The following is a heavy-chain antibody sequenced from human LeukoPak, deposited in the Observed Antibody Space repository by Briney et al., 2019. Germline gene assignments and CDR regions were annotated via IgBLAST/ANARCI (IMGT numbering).Heavy chain of an antibody. V-gene: IGHV4-39*01. CDR2: IYYSGST. Sequence: SETLSLTCTVSGGSISSSSYYWGWIRQPPGKGLEWIRSIYYSGSTYYNPSLKSRVTISVDTSKNQFSLKLSSVTAADTAVYYCARRYYDSSGYYSDAFDIWGQGTMVTVSS. CDR3: ARRYYDSSGYYSDAFDI. CDR1: GGSISSSSYY. D-gene: IGHD3-22*01. J-gene: IGHJ3*02.